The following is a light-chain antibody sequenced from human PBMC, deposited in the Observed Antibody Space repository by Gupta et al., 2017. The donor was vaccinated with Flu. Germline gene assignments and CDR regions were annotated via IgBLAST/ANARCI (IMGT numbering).Light chain of an antibody. V-gene: IGLV3-19*01. Sequence: GQTVTITCQGDSLRGYFASWYQQRPGQAPRLFIYGENSRPSGIPDRFSGSTSGNTASLTITGAQAEDEADYFCNSRDTNGAYYVFGPGTKVTVL. CDR3: NSRDTNGAYYV. CDR1: SLRGYF. J-gene: IGLJ1*01. CDR2: GEN.